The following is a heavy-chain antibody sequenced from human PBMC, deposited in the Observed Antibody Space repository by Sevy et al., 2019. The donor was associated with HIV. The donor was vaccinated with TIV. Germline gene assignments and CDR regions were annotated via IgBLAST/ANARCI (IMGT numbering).Heavy chain of an antibody. CDR1: GFTFSSYW. CDR3: ARVGEIYDFWSGYQAYYYYYYGIDV. J-gene: IGHJ6*02. CDR2: IKQDGSEK. Sequence: GGSLRLSCAASGFTFSSYWMSWVRQAPGKGLEWVANIKQDGSEKYYVDSVKGRFTISRDNAKNSLYLQMNSLRAEDTAVYYCARVGEIYDFWSGYQAYYYYYYGIDVWGQGTTVTVSS. V-gene: IGHV3-7*01. D-gene: IGHD3-3*01.